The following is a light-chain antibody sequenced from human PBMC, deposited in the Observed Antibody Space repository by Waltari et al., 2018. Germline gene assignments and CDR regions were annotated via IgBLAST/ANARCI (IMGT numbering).Light chain of an antibody. J-gene: IGKJ1*01. CDR1: QTVSSN. CDR3: QQYNTWPPWT. CDR2: GAS. V-gene: IGKV3-15*01. Sequence: TVMTQSPATLSVSPGESATLSCRTSQTVSSNLAWYQQKPGQAPRLLIYGASIRDTGVPARFSGSGSGTQFTLTIHSLQSEDFAIYYCQQYNTWPPWTFGQGTKVDIK.